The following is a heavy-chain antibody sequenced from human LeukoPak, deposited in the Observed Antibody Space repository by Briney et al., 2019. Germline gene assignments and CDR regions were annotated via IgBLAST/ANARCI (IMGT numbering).Heavy chain of an antibody. D-gene: IGHD2-2*01. V-gene: IGHV3-23*01. J-gene: IGHJ4*02. CDR3: ARGSRTSSTSCYYQV. CDR1: GFTFSSYA. Sequence: PGGSLRLSCAASGFTFSSYAMSWVRQAPGKGLEWVSAIGGSGSSTYYADSVKGRFTISRDNSKNTLYLQMNSLRAEDTAVYYCARGSRTSSTSCYYQVWGQGTLVTVSS. CDR2: IGGSGSST.